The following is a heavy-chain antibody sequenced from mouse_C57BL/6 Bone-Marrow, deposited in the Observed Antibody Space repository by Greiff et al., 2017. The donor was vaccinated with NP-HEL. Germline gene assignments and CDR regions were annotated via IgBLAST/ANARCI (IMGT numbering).Heavy chain of an antibody. J-gene: IGHJ2*01. D-gene: IGHD1-1*01. V-gene: IGHV1-55*01. CDR3: AREDYYGSGVLY. CDR1: GYTFTSYW. Sequence: VQLQQPGAELVKPGASVKMSCKASGYTFTSYWITWVKQRPGQGLEWIGDIYPGSGSTNYNEKFKSKATLTVDTSSSTAYMQLSSLTSEDSAVYYCAREDYYGSGVLYWGQGTTLTVSS. CDR2: IYPGSGST.